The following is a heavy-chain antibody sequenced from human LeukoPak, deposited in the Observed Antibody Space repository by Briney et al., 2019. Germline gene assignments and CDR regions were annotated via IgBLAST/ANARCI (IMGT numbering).Heavy chain of an antibody. D-gene: IGHD1-26*01. J-gene: IGHJ4*01. CDR3: ARDRAIVGAPSPDY. CDR1: GYTFTSYG. CDR2: ISAYNGNT. V-gene: IGHV1-18*01. Sequence: ASVKVSCKASGYTFTSYGISWVRQAPGQGLEWMGWISAYNGNTNYAQKLQGRVTMTTDTSTSTAYMELRSLRSDDTAVYYCARDRAIVGAPSPDYCGHETLVTVSS.